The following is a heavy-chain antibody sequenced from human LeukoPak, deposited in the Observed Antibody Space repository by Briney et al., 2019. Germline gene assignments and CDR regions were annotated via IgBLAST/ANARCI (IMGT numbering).Heavy chain of an antibody. D-gene: IGHD5-24*01. J-gene: IGHJ4*02. CDR2: IYYSGST. CDR1: GGSISSGGYY. V-gene: IGHV4-31*03. CDR3: ARGNRRDGYNSFLAYFDY. Sequence: SETLSLTCTVSGGSISSGGYYWSWIRQHPGKGLEWIGYIYYSGSTYYNPSLKSRVTISVDTSRNQFSLKLSSVTAADTAVYYCARGNRRDGYNSFLAYFDYWGQGTLVTVSS.